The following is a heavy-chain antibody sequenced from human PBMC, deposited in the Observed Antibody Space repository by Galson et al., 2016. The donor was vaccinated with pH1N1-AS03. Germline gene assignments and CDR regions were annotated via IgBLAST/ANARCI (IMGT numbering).Heavy chain of an antibody. CDR3: VRERGESSGWKTRWFDP. J-gene: IGHJ5*02. Sequence: CAISGDSVSSNGAAWNWIRQSPSRGLEWLGRTYYRSKWYSDYAVSVKGRITIYADTSRNQFSLQLNSVIPEDTAVYYCVRERGESSGWKTRWFDPWGQGTLVTVSS. V-gene: IGHV6-1*01. D-gene: IGHD6-19*01. CDR1: GDSVSSNGAA. CDR2: TYYRSKWYS.